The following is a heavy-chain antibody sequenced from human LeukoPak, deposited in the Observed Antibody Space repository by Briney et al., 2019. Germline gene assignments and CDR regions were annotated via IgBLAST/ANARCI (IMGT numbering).Heavy chain of an antibody. CDR3: ARYILAPGAFDP. Sequence: GGSLRLSCEGSAFIFSGHWMNWVRQTPGKGLEWVASIKEDGSERQYVDSLKGRFTISRDSSKNTLHLQMDDLRAEDTAVYYCARYILAPGAFDPWGQGTRVIVSS. CDR2: IKEDGSER. CDR1: AFIFSGHW. J-gene: IGHJ5*02. V-gene: IGHV3-7*03.